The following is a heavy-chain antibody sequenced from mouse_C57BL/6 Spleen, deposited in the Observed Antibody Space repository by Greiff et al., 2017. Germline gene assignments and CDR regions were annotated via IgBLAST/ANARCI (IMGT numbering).Heavy chain of an antibody. V-gene: IGHV5-17*01. Sequence: EVILVESGGGLVKPGGSLKLSCAASGFTFSDYGMHWVRQAPEKGLEWVAYISSGSSTIYYADTVKGRFTISRDNAKNTLFLQMTSLRSEDTAMYYCASYGNFAKDYWGQGTSVTVSS. J-gene: IGHJ4*01. CDR2: ISSGSSTI. CDR1: GFTFSDYG. CDR3: ASYGNFAKDY. D-gene: IGHD2-1*01.